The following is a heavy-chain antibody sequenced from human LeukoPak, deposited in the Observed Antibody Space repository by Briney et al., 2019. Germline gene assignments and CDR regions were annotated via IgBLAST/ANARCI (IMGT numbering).Heavy chain of an antibody. CDR1: GFTFSSYG. CDR2: ISYDGSNK. CDR3: ARDVLIAADGVIRLDAFDI. D-gene: IGHD6-13*01. J-gene: IGHJ3*02. Sequence: GGSLRLSCAASGFTFSSYGMHWVRQAPGKGLEWVAVISYDGSNKYYADSVRGRFTISRDNSKNTLYLQMNSLRAEDTAVYYCARDVLIAADGVIRLDAFDIWGQGTVVTVSS. V-gene: IGHV3-30*03.